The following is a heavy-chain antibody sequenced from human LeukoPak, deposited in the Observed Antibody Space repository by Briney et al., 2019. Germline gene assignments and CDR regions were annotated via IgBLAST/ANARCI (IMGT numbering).Heavy chain of an antibody. CDR2: INPTSGGT. CDR3: ARELGSGPGDDAFEI. V-gene: IGHV1-2*06. Sequence: ASVKVSCKSSGYTFTAYYMHWVRQAPGQGLEWMGRINPTSGGTNYAQKFQGRVTMTRDTSISTAYRELSRLRSDDTALYYCARELGSGPGDDAFEIWGQGTMVAVSS. D-gene: IGHD3-10*02. CDR1: GYTFTAYY. J-gene: IGHJ3*02.